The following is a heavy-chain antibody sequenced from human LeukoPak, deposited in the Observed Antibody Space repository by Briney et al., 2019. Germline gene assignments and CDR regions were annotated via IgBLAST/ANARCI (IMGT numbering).Heavy chain of an antibody. J-gene: IGHJ4*02. CDR2: INHSGST. Sequence: TSSETLSLTCAVYGGSFSGYYWSWIRQPPGKGLEWIGEINHSGSTNYNPSLKSRVTISVDTSKNQFSLKLSSVTAADTAVYYCARAHLLGLIDYWGQGTLVTVSS. D-gene: IGHD7-27*01. CDR1: GGSFSGYY. V-gene: IGHV4-34*01. CDR3: ARAHLLGLIDY.